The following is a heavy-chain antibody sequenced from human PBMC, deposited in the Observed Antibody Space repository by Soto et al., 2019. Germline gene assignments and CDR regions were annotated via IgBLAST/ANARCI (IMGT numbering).Heavy chain of an antibody. CDR2: FIAMLGTP. D-gene: IGHD5-18*01. CDR1: GGTFGSQG. Sequence: VASVKVSFKASGGTFGSQGIAWVRQAPGQGLEWMGGFIAMLGTPTYAKKVQGRATISADESLTSSYLELRSLRSEDTGVYFCARGAMANFDYWGQGTVVTAPQ. CDR3: ARGAMANFDY. J-gene: IGHJ4*02. V-gene: IGHV1-69*13.